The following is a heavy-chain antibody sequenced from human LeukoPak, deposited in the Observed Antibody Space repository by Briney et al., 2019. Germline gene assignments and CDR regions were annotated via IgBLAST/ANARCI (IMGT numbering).Heavy chain of an antibody. V-gene: IGHV1-8*01. CDR1: GYTFSSYD. Sequence: ASVKVSCKASGYTFSSYDINRVRQATGQGLEWMGWMNPNSGNTGYAQKFQGRLNMTRNTSISTAYMELSSLRSGDTAVYYCARRVGSGWPVQHWGQGTLVTVSS. CDR3: ARRVGSGWPVQH. J-gene: IGHJ1*01. D-gene: IGHD6-19*01. CDR2: MNPNSGNT.